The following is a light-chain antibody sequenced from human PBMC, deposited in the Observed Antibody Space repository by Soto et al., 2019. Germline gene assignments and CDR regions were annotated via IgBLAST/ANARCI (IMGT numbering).Light chain of an antibody. CDR2: WAS. Sequence: DIVMTQSPDSLAVSLGERATINCKSSQSVFYSPNNNNYLAWYQQKPGQPPKLLLSWASTRESGVPDRFSGSGSGTDFALTISSLQAEDVAVYYCQQYYSNPPLFTFGPGTKVDIK. J-gene: IGKJ3*01. V-gene: IGKV4-1*01. CDR3: QQYYSNPPLFT. CDR1: QSVFYSPNNNNY.